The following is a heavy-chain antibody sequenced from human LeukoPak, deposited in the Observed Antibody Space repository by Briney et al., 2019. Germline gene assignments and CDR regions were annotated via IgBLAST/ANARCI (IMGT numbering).Heavy chain of an antibody. J-gene: IGHJ6*03. Sequence: GGSLRLSCAASGVPFSDYYMSWIRQAPGKGLEWVSYISSSGSTIYYADSVKGRFTISRDNAKNSLYLQMNSLRAEDTAVYYCARALDYYYYMDVWGKGTTVTVS. CDR2: ISSSGSTI. CDR3: ARALDYYYYMDV. CDR1: GVPFSDYY. V-gene: IGHV3-11*04.